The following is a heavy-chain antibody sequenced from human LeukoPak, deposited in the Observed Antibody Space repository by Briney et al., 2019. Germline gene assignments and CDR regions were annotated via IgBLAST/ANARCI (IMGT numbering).Heavy chain of an antibody. CDR1: GGSFSGYY. CDR3: ARGGSGSYFSWLDP. V-gene: IGHV4-34*01. J-gene: IGHJ5*02. CDR2: MNHSGST. D-gene: IGHD3-10*01. Sequence: SETLSLTCAVYGGSFSGYYWSWIRQPPGKGLEWIGEMNHSGSTNYNPSLKSRVTISVDTSKNQFSLKLNSVTAADTAVYYCARGGSGSYFSWLDPWGQGTLVTVSS.